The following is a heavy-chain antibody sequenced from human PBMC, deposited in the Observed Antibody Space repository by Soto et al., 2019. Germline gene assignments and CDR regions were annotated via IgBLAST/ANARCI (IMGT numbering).Heavy chain of an antibody. V-gene: IGHV3-74*01. CDR1: GFTFSSYW. D-gene: IGHD5-12*01. CDR2: INSDGSST. CDR3: ARNGYSRDGQGVYDI. Sequence: PGGSLRLSCAASGFTFSSYWMHWVRQAPGKGLVWVSRINSDGSSTSYADSVKGRFTISRDNAKNTLYLQMNSLRAEDTAVYYCARNGYSRDGQGVYDIWGQGTTLTGSS. J-gene: IGHJ3*02.